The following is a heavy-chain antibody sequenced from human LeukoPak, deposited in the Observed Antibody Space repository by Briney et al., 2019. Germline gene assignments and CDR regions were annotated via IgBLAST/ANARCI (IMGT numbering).Heavy chain of an antibody. CDR3: ARGGYSYGYV. CDR1: GGSISGYY. V-gene: IGHV4-59*01. D-gene: IGHD5-18*01. J-gene: IGHJ4*02. Sequence: SETLSLTCTVSGGSISGYYWSWIRQPPGKGLEWIGYIYYSGSTNYNPSLKSRVTISVDTSKNQFSLKLSSVTAADTAVYYCARGGYSYGYVWGQGTLVTVSS. CDR2: IYYSGST.